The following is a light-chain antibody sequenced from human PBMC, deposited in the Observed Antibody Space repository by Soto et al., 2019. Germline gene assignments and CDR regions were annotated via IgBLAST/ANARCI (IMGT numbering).Light chain of an antibody. J-gene: IGLJ1*01. V-gene: IGLV2-23*02. CDR1: SSDVGYYNF. CDR2: EVT. Sequence: QSALTQPASVSGSPGQSITISCTGTSSDVGYYNFVSWYQQHPGKAPKLIIYEVTKRPSGVSNRFSGSKSGNTASLTISGLQAEDEADYYCCSCAAGSTFRFGTGTKVTVL. CDR3: CSCAAGSTFR.